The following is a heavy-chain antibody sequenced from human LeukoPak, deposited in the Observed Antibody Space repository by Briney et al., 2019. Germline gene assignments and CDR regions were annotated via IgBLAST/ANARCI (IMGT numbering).Heavy chain of an antibody. J-gene: IGHJ4*02. CDR3: ARSVVTKGLDY. V-gene: IGHV4-34*01. Sequence: SETLSLTCAVYGGSFSGYYWSWIRQPPGKGLEWIGEINHSGSTNYNPSLKSRVTISVDTSKNQFSLKLSSVTAADTAVYYCARSVVTKGLDYWGQGTLVTVSS. CDR2: INHSGST. D-gene: IGHD3-22*01. CDR1: GGSFSGYY.